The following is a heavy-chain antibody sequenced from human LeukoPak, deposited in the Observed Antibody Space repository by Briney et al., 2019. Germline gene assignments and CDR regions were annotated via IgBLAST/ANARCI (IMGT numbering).Heavy chain of an antibody. Sequence: PGGSLRLSCAASGFTFSSYWMHWVRQAPGKGLVWVSRISSDGSNTSYADSVKGRFTISRDNAKNTLYLQMNSLRAEDTAVYYCAPQRGYAFDIWGQRTMVTVSS. CDR1: GFTFSSYW. CDR3: APQRGYAFDI. CDR2: ISSDGSNT. J-gene: IGHJ3*02. V-gene: IGHV3-74*01.